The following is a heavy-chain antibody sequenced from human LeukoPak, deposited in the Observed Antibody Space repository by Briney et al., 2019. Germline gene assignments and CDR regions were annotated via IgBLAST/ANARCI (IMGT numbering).Heavy chain of an antibody. J-gene: IGHJ4*02. CDR2: IKQDGSEK. D-gene: IGHD3-10*01. V-gene: IGHV3-7*05. Sequence: PGGSLRLSCAASGFTFTRDWMTWVRQAPGKGLEWVANIKQDGSEKYYVDSVKGRSTISRDNARNSLYLQMNSLRAEDTAVHYCARGQVPGNYWGQGTLVTVSS. CDR3: ARGQVPGNY. CDR1: GFTFTRDW.